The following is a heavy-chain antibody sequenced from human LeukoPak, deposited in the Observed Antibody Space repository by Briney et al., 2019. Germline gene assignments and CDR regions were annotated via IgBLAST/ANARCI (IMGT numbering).Heavy chain of an antibody. V-gene: IGHV3-23*01. D-gene: IGHD6-13*01. CDR1: GFAFSSYA. J-gene: IGHJ3*02. CDR3: AKGIGIAAASSDALDI. Sequence: GGSQRLSCVASGFAFSSYAMNWVRQAPGKGLEWVSSISDGDGNTFYADSVKGRFTISRDNSQITVYLRMNGLRAEDTAVYYCAKGIGIAAASSDALDIWGQGTIVTVS. CDR2: ISDGDGNT.